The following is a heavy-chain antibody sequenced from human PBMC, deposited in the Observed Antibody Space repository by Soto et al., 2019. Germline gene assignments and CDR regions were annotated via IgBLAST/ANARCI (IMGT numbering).Heavy chain of an antibody. CDR3: AREGSGDGMRWLQWGSMDY. J-gene: IGHJ4*02. V-gene: IGHV4-39*02. Sequence: ASETLSLTCTVSGGSISSSSYYWGWIRQPPGKGLEWIGSIYYSGSTYYNPSLKSRVTISVDTSKNQFSLKLSSVTAADTAVYYCAREGSGDGMRWLQWGSMDYWGQGTLVTVSS. CDR1: GGSISSSSYY. CDR2: IYYSGST. D-gene: IGHD3-10*01.